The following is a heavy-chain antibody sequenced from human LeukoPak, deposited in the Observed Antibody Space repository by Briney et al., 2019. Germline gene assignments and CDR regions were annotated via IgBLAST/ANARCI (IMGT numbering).Heavy chain of an antibody. CDR1: GYSFTTDY. Sequence: GESLKISCKGSGYSFTTDYIGWVRQMPGKGLEWMGIIYPDDSDTTYSPSFQGQVTISVDKSITTAFLQWSSLKASDTAMYYCARSSVPAAPCLTWGQGTLVTVSS. CDR3: ARSSVPAAPCLT. J-gene: IGHJ5*02. CDR2: IYPDDSDT. D-gene: IGHD2-2*01. V-gene: IGHV5-51*01.